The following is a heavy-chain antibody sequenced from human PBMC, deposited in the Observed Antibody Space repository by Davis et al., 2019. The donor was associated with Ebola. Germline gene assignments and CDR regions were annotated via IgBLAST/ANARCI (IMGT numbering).Heavy chain of an antibody. CDR2: ITKGSDAI. Sequence: GESLKISCAASGFVFSDFSMNWVRQAPGKGLEWIPYITKGSDAIHYADSVKGRFTVSRDNAKNSGFLQMSSLRDEDSAVYYCARDHFCALDFWSQGVHVSVSS. V-gene: IGHV3-48*02. D-gene: IGHD3-3*01. CDR1: GFVFSDFS. J-gene: IGHJ4*02. CDR3: ARDHFCALDF.